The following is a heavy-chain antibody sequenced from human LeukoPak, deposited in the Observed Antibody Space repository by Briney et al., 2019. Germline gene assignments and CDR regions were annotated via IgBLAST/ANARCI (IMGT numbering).Heavy chain of an antibody. CDR3: ARCYKWILRGNYYYYMDV. D-gene: IGHD5-18*01. Sequence: GASVKVSCKASGGTFSSYAISWVRQAPGQGLEWMGGIIPIFGTANYAQKFQGRVTITADKSTSTAYMELSSLRSEDTAVYYCARCYKWILRGNYYYYMDVWGKGTTVTVSS. CDR1: GGTFSSYA. V-gene: IGHV1-69*06. CDR2: IIPIFGTA. J-gene: IGHJ6*03.